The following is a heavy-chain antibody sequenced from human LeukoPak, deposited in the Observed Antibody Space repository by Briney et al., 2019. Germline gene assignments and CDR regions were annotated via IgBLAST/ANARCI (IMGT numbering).Heavy chain of an antibody. D-gene: IGHD2-2*01. CDR1: GGSISSTSYY. V-gene: IGHV4-39*07. CDR3: ARVSYQEGVDY. J-gene: IGHJ4*02. Sequence: SETLSLTCTVSGGSISSTSYYWGWIRQPPGKGLELIGTIYYSGTNYYNPSLTSRVTISVDTSKNQFSLKLNFVTAADTAVYYCARVSYQEGVDYWGQGTLVTVSS. CDR2: IYYSGTN.